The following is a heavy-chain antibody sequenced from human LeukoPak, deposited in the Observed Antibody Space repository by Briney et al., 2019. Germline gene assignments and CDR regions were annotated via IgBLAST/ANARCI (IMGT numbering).Heavy chain of an antibody. CDR3: ARRRGYDILTGYYSPLPFDY. J-gene: IGHJ4*02. V-gene: IGHV4-39*01. D-gene: IGHD3-9*01. CDR1: GGSISSSSYY. Sequence: SETLSLTCTVSGGSISSSSYYWGWIRPPPGKGLEWIGSIYYSGSTHYNPSLNSRVTISVDTSKNQFSLKLSSVTAADTAVYYCARRRGYDILTGYYSPLPFDYWGQGTLVTVSS. CDR2: IYYSGST.